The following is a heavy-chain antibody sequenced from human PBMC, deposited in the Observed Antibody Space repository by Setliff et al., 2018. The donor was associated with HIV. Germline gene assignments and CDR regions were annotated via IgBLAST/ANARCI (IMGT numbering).Heavy chain of an antibody. V-gene: IGHV1-18*01. CDR3: AREIGDYYDSSGYYPPTDYYYGMDV. Sequence: ASVKVSCKASGYTFTSYDISWVRQAPGQGLEWMGWISAYNGNTNYAQKLQGRVTMTTDTSTSTAYMDLRSLSSDDTAVYYCAREIGDYYDSSGYYPPTDYYYGMDVWGQGTTVTVSS. CDR1: GYTFTSYD. CDR2: ISAYNGNT. J-gene: IGHJ6*02. D-gene: IGHD3-22*01.